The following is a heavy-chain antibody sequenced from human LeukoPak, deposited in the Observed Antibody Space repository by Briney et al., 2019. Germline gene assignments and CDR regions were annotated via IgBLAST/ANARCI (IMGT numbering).Heavy chain of an antibody. V-gene: IGHV7-4-1*02. CDR1: DYTFTDYG. CDR3: ARGSLGIAVAGRRIDY. D-gene: IGHD6-19*01. CDR2: INTNTGNP. J-gene: IGHJ4*02. Sequence: GASVKVSCKASDYTFTDYGISWVRQAPGQGLEWMGWINTNTGNPTYAQGFTGRFVFSLDTSVSTAYLQISSLKAEDTAVYYCARGSLGIAVAGRRIDYWGQGTLVTVSS.